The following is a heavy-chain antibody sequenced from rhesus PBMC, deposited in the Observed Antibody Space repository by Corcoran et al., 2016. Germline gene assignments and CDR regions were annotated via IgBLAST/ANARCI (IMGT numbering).Heavy chain of an antibody. J-gene: IGHJ3*01. CDR1: GGSMSVYYY. V-gene: IGHV4-73*01. CDR2: IDGNSASS. Sequence: QVKLQQWGEGLVKPSETLSLTCAVYGGSMSVYYYWTWIRQAPGKGLEWIGNIDGNSASSKYNPSLKNRVTISGDTSKKQFSLRLNSVTAADTAVYYCARGGQPHDAFDFWGQGLRVTVSS. CDR3: ARGGQPHDAFDF. D-gene: IGHD1-1*01.